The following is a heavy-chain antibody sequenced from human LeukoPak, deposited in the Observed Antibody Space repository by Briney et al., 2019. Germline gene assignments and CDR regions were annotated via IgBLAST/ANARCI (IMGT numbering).Heavy chain of an antibody. Sequence: SETLSLTCTVSGGSISSYSWSWIQQPPGKGLEWIGYISYTGSTNYNPSLTSRVTISVDTSKNQFSLNLSSVTAADTAMYYCARPRIAVAGDYAFDIWGQGTMVTVSS. CDR3: ARPRIAVAGDYAFDI. CDR2: ISYTGST. CDR1: GGSISSYS. J-gene: IGHJ3*02. V-gene: IGHV4-59*08. D-gene: IGHD6-19*01.